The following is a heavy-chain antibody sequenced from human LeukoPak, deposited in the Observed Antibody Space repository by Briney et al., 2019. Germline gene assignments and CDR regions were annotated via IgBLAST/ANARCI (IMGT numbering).Heavy chain of an antibody. CDR3: ARKSQRNYYGSGKNWFDP. Sequence: SVKVSCKASGGTFSSYAISWVRQAPGQGLEWMGRIIPILGIANYAQKFQGRVTITADKSTSTAYMELSRLRSDDTAVYYCARKSQRNYYGSGKNWFDPWGQGTLVTVSS. D-gene: IGHD3-10*01. V-gene: IGHV1-69*04. J-gene: IGHJ5*02. CDR2: IIPILGIA. CDR1: GGTFSSYA.